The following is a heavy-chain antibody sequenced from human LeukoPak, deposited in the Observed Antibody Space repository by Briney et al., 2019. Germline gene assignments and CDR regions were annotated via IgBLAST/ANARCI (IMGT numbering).Heavy chain of an antibody. J-gene: IGHJ4*02. CDR1: GYTFTTYY. D-gene: IGHD2-15*01. CDR2: INPSSGST. V-gene: IGHV1-46*01. Sequence: ASVKVSCTTSGYTFTTYYIHRVRQAPGQGLEWMGVINPSSGSTTYAQKFQGRVTMTRDTSTSTVYMGLSSLRSEDTAVYYCARHELGGRSPYDYWGQGTLVTVSS. CDR3: ARHELGGRSPYDY.